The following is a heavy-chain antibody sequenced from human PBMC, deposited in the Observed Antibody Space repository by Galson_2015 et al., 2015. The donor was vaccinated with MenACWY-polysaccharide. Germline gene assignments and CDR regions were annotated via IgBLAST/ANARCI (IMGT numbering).Heavy chain of an antibody. D-gene: IGHD1-26*01. CDR1: GFTFSSYA. CDR2: ISGSGADT. Sequence: SLRLSCAISGFTFSSYAMNWVRQVPGKGLEWVSCISGSGADTYYADSVRGRFTISRDDARNTLFLQMNSLRAEDAALYYCAVGGTTGWDMDVWGRGTTVTIFS. CDR3: AVGGTTGWDMDV. J-gene: IGHJ6*02. V-gene: IGHV3-23*01.